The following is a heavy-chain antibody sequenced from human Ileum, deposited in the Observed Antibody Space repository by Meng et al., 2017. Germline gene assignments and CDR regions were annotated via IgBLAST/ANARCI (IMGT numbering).Heavy chain of an antibody. V-gene: IGHV1-2*06. J-gene: IGHJ6*02. D-gene: IGHD3-22*01. CDR3: ARWKYYDSSGYLYYYYGMDV. CDR1: GYTFTGYY. CDR2: INPNSGGT. Sequence: ASVKVSCKASGYTFTGYYMHWVRQAPGQGLEWMGRINPNSGGTNYAQKFQGRVTMTRDTSISTAYMELSRLRSDDTAVYYCARWKYYDSSGYLYYYYGMDVWGQGTTVTVSS.